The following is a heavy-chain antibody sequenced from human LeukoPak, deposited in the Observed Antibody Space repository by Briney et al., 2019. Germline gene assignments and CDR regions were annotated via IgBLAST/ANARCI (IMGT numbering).Heavy chain of an antibody. CDR1: GGSISSYC. Sequence: PSETLSLTCTVSGGSISSYCWSWIRQPPGKGLEWIGYIYYSGSTNYNPSLKSRLTISVDTSKNQFSLKLTSVTAADTAVYYCARGGGYFGYWGQGTLVTVSS. CDR2: IYYSGST. J-gene: IGHJ4*02. V-gene: IGHV4-59*01. D-gene: IGHD5-12*01. CDR3: ARGGGYFGY.